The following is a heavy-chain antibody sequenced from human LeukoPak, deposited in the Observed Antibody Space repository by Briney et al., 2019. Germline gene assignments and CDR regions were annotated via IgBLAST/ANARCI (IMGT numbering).Heavy chain of an antibody. J-gene: IGHJ4*02. CDR2: ISYDGSNK. CDR3: AKAGVDTAMALDY. D-gene: IGHD5-18*01. CDR1: GFTFSSYG. Sequence: GGSLRLSCAASGFTFSSYGMHWVRQAPGKGLEWVAVISYDGSNKYYADSVKGRFTISRDNSKNTLYLQTNSLRAEDTAVYYCAKAGVDTAMALDYWGQGTLVTVSS. V-gene: IGHV3-30*18.